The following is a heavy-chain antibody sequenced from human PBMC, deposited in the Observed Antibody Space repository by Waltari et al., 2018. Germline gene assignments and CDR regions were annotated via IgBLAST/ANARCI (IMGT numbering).Heavy chain of an antibody. V-gene: IGHV4-39*07. Sequence: QLQLQESGPGLVKPSETLSLTCTVSGGSISSSSYYWGWIRQPPGKGLEWIGSIYYSGSTYYNPALKSRGTISVDTSKNQFSLKLSSVTAADTAVYYCARVGCGGDCQLDWYFDLWGRGTLVTVSS. CDR2: IYYSGST. D-gene: IGHD2-21*01. CDR3: ARVGCGGDCQLDWYFDL. J-gene: IGHJ2*01. CDR1: GGSISSSSYY.